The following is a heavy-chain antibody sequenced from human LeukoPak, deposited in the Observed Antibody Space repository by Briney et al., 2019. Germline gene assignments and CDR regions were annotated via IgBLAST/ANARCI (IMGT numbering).Heavy chain of an antibody. Sequence: GWSLRLSCTASGFTFGDFAMSWFRQAPGKGLEWVALCRSRDYGVTTEYAASVKGRFSISRDDSKSIAYLQMNSLKTEDTAVYYCTRDSDGYGDSDEFDVYDIWGQGTMVTVSS. CDR2: CRSRDYGVTT. J-gene: IGHJ3*02. CDR3: TRDSDGYGDSDEFDVYDI. D-gene: IGHD4-17*01. V-gene: IGHV3-49*03. CDR1: GFTFGDFA.